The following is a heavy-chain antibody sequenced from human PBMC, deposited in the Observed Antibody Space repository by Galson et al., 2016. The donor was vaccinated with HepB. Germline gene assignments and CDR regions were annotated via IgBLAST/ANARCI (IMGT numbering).Heavy chain of an antibody. CDR2: IAYNGRT. CDR1: GGSIRNYF. J-gene: IGHJ5*02. D-gene: IGHD3-22*01. V-gene: IGHV4-59*01. CDR3: ARRRNYYDSSGYYHDWFDP. Sequence: SETLSLTCTISGGSIRNYFWSWIRQPPGKGLEWIGYIAYNGRTNYNPSLKSRVIISMDTSKNYFSLRMSSVAAADTAVYYCARRRNYYDSSGYYHDWFDPWGQGTLVTVSS.